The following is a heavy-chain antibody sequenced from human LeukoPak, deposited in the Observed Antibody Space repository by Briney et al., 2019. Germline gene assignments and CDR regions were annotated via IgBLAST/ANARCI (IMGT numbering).Heavy chain of an antibody. J-gene: IGHJ4*02. Sequence: GRSLRLSCAASGFTLDDYAMHWVRHAPGKGLEWVSGISWNSGGIGYADSVKGRFTISRDNAKHSLYLQMTSLRADDTALYYCAKGKKMTVAGLFDYWGQGTLVTVSS. CDR3: AKGKKMTVAGLFDY. V-gene: IGHV3-9*01. CDR2: ISWNSGGI. D-gene: IGHD6-19*01. CDR1: GFTLDDYA.